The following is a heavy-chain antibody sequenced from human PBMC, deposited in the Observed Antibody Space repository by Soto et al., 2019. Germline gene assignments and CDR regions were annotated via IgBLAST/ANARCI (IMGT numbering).Heavy chain of an antibody. CDR1: GYTFTSYG. J-gene: IGHJ2*01. V-gene: IGHV1-18*04. CDR2: ISAYNGNT. CDR3: ARDRSLRYYDSSGYYAYWYFDL. D-gene: IGHD3-22*01. Sequence: QVQLVQSGAEVKKPGASVKVSCKASGYTFTSYGISWVRQAPGQGLEWLGWISAYNGNTNYAQKLQGRVTMTTDTPTSTAHMELRSLGSDDTAVYYCARDRSLRYYDSSGYYAYWYFDLWGRGTMVTVSS.